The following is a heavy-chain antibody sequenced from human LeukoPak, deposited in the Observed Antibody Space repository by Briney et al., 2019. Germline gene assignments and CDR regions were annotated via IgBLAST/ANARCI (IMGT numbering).Heavy chain of an antibody. J-gene: IGHJ5*02. CDR1: GGSFSGYY. CDR2: INHSGST. CDR3: ARVDHGRPFDP. V-gene: IGHV4-34*01. D-gene: IGHD2-15*01. Sequence: ASETLSLTCAVYGGSFSGYYWSWIRQIPAKGLEWIGEINHSGSTNYNPSLKSRVTISVDTSNNQFSLKLSSVTAADTALYYCARVDHGRPFDPWGQGTLVTVSS.